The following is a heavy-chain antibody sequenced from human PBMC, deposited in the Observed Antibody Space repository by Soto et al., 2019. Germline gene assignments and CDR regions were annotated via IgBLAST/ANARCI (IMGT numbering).Heavy chain of an antibody. CDR1: GYSFTNYW. CDR2: IYPTDSDT. Sequence: PGESLKISCKGSGYSFTNYWIGWVRQMPGKGLEWMGIIYPTDSDTRYSPSFQGQVTISVDKSISTAYLQWSSLKASDTAMYYCARHSTEIVVVTEFDYWGQGTLVTVSS. J-gene: IGHJ4*02. V-gene: IGHV5-51*01. D-gene: IGHD2-21*02. CDR3: ARHSTEIVVVTEFDY.